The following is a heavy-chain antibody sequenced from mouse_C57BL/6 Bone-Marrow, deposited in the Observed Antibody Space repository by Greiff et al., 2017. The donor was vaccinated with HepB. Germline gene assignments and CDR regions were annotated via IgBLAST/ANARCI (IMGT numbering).Heavy chain of an antibody. Sequence: LVKPGASVKISCKASGYAFSSSWMNWVKQRPGKGLEWIGRIYPGDGDTNYNGKFKGKATLTADKSSSTAYMQLSSLTSEDSAVYFCARYFTTVATGFDYWGQGTTLTVSS. J-gene: IGHJ2*01. D-gene: IGHD1-1*01. CDR1: GYAFSSSW. CDR3: ARYFTTVATGFDY. V-gene: IGHV1-82*01. CDR2: IYPGDGDT.